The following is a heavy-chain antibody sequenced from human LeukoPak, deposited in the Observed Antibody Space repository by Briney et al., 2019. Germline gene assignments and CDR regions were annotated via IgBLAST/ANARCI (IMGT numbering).Heavy chain of an antibody. J-gene: IGHJ5*02. Sequence: GASVKVSCKASGYTFTSYVMHWVRQAPGQRLEWMGWINAGNGNTKYSQEFQGRVTITRDTSASTAYMELSSLRSEDMAVYYCARELKGANWFDPWGPGTLVTVSS. V-gene: IGHV1-3*03. CDR1: GYTFTSYV. D-gene: IGHD1-26*01. CDR3: ARELKGANWFDP. CDR2: INAGNGNT.